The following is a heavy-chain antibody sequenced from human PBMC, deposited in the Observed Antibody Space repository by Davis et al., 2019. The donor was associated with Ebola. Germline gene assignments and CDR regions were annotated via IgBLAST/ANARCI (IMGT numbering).Heavy chain of an antibody. CDR1: GGTFSSYA. Sequence: SVKVSCKASGGTFSSYAISWVRQAPGQGLEWMGGVIPIFGTANYAQKFQGRVTITADKSTSTAYIELSSLRSEDTAVYYCASSRSGYLDYYSYYGMDVWGQGTTVTVSS. CDR3: ASSRSGYLDYYSYYGMDV. D-gene: IGHD5-12*01. CDR2: VIPIFGTA. J-gene: IGHJ6*02. V-gene: IGHV1-69*06.